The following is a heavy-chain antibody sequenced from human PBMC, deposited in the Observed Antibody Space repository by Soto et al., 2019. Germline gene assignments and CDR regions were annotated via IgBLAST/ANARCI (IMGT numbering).Heavy chain of an antibody. J-gene: IGHJ4*02. V-gene: IGHV4-59*12. CDR3: ARGTFRGYSYGYYFDY. D-gene: IGHD5-18*01. Sequence: PSETLSLTCTVSGGSISSYYWSWIRQSPGKGPEWIGYVYHSGSTNYNPSLKSRVTISVDTSKNQFSLNLTSVTAADTAAYYCARGTFRGYSYGYYFDYWGQGTTVTVSS. CDR2: VYHSGST. CDR1: GGSISSYY.